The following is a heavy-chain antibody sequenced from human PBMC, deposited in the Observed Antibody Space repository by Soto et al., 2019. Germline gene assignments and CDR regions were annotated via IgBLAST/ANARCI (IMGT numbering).Heavy chain of an antibody. CDR1: GYTFTGYY. V-gene: IGHV1-8*02. D-gene: IGHD3-3*01. Sequence: ASVKVSCKASGYTFTGYYMHWVRQAPGQGLEWVGWINPNSGNTGYAQKFQGRVTMTRNTSISTAYMELSSLRSEDTAVYYCARAYDFWSGYYYYYYGMDVWGQGTTVTVSS. CDR3: ARAYDFWSGYYYYYYGMDV. CDR2: INPNSGNT. J-gene: IGHJ6*02.